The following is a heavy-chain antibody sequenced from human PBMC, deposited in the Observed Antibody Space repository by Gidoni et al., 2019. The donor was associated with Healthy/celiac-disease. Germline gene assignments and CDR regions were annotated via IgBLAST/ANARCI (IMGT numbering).Heavy chain of an antibody. Sequence: QVQLQESGPGLVKPSQTLSLTCTVSGGSISSGGYYWSWIRQPPGQGLEWIGYSYYSGSTYYNPSLKSRVTISVDTSKNQFSLKLSSVTAADTAVYYCARVPVGCSGGSCYSSPLSSFDPWGQGTLVTVSS. CDR1: GGSISSGGYY. D-gene: IGHD2-15*01. V-gene: IGHV4-31*03. CDR2: SYYSGST. J-gene: IGHJ5*02. CDR3: ARVPVGCSGGSCYSSPLSSFDP.